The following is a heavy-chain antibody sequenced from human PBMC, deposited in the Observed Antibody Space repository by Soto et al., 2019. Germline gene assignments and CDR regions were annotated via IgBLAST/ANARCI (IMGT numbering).Heavy chain of an antibody. CDR1: GFTFIHYA. CDR2: MSYDGSNE. D-gene: IGHD1-26*01. V-gene: IGHV3-30*18. Sequence: QVQLVESGGGVVQPGRSLRLSCAASGFTFIHYAMHWVRQAPGKGLEWVALMSYDGSNEYYEDSVKGRFTISRDNSKNTLYLQMNSLRAEDTAVYYCAKDGSHNFDYWGQGNLVTVSS. CDR3: AKDGSHNFDY. J-gene: IGHJ4*02.